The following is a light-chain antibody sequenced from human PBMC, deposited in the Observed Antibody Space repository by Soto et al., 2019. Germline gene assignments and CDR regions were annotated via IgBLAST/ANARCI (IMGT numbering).Light chain of an antibody. Sequence: QSVLTQPLSVSAAPGQKVTMSCSGSSSNIGEYYVSWHQQLPGTAPKLLIYENDKRPSGIPDRFSGPKSGTSATLDITGLQTGDEADYYCGTWDSSMTTFVFGTGTKVTVL. CDR3: GTWDSSMTTFV. CDR1: SSNIGEYY. V-gene: IGLV1-51*02. J-gene: IGLJ1*01. CDR2: END.